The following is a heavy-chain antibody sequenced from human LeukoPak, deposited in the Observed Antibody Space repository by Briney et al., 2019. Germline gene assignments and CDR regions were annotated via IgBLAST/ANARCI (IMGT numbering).Heavy chain of an antibody. V-gene: IGHV4-34*01. CDR3: ARGVIAAAGTFSFDP. J-gene: IGHJ5*02. CDR1: GGSFSGYY. Sequence: SETLSLTCAVYGGSFSGYYWSWIRQPPGKGLEWIGEINHSGSTNYNPSLKSRVTISVDTSKNQFSLKLSSVTAADTAVYYCARGVIAAAGTFSFDPWGQGTLVTVSS. CDR2: INHSGST. D-gene: IGHD6-13*01.